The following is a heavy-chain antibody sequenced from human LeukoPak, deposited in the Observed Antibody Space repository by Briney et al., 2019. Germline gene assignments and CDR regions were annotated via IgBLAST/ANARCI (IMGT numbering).Heavy chain of an antibody. CDR2: ISGSGGGT. CDR1: GFRFRDYA. Sequence: GGSLRLSCEVSGFRFRDYAMTWVRQAPGKGLEWVSSISGSGGGTFHADSVKGRFTISRDNSKDTLYLQMNSLRVEDTAVYYCAKGYRYQLLGTFDSWGQGKLVTVSS. V-gene: IGHV3-23*01. J-gene: IGHJ5*01. CDR3: AKGYRYQLLGTFDS. D-gene: IGHD2-2*01.